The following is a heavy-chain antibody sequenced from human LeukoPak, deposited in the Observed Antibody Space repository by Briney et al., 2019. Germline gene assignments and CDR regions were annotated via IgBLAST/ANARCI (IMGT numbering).Heavy chain of an antibody. J-gene: IGHJ4*01. Sequence: PGGSLRLPWAASGFTFSSYAMSWVRQAPGKGLEWVSPIGGSGGSTYYADSVEGRFTIARVNSKNTMYLQMNSLRAEDTAVYYCAKYHSFWQDYYDSSGSTFDYWGQGTLVTVSS. CDR3: AKYHSFWQDYYDSSGSTFDY. CDR1: GFTFSSYA. V-gene: IGHV3-23*01. CDR2: IGGSGGST. D-gene: IGHD3-22*01.